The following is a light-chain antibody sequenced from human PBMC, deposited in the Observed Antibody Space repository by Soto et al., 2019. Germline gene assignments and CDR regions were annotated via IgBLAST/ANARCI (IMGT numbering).Light chain of an antibody. CDR2: AAS. J-gene: IGKJ1*01. CDR3: QQSHSIPWT. Sequence: DIQMTQSPSSLSAFVGDRFTITCRAILTISSYLNWYQQKSGKAPKLLISAASSLESGVPPRFSGSGSGTDFTLTITSLQPEDFATYYCQQSHSIPWTFGQGTKVDIK. V-gene: IGKV1-39*01. CDR1: LTISSY.